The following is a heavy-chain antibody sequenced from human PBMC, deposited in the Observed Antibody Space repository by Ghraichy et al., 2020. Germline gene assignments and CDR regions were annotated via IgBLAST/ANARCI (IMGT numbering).Heavy chain of an antibody. CDR3: ARGWSAYCSGTRCYTPPPNFDY. CDR2: IGTAANT. CDR1: GFTFSHYD. J-gene: IGHJ4*02. D-gene: IGHD2-2*02. Sequence: GGSLRLSCAASGFTFSHYDFHWVRQAPGRGLEWVAAIGTAANTFYPDSVRGRFTISRENAKNSLYLQMNSLRDGDTAVYYCARGWSAYCSGTRCYTPPPNFDYWGQGTLVTVSS. V-gene: IGHV3-13*01.